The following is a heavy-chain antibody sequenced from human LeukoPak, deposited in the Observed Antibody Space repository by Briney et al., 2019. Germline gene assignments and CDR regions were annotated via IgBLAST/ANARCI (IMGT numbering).Heavy chain of an antibody. CDR3: VRERGPYDAFDI. V-gene: IGHV3-33*01. CDR1: GFTFRNYG. Sequence: PGGSLRLPCAASGFTFRNYGMHWVRQAPGKGLEWVSVIWSDGNNKFYVDSVKGRFTIFRDNSKNTLDLQLNSLRAEDTAMYYCVRERGPYDAFDIWGQGTMVTVSS. J-gene: IGHJ3*02. CDR2: IWSDGNNK.